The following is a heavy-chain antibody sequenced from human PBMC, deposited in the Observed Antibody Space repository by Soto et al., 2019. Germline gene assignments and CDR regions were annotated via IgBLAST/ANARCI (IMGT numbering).Heavy chain of an antibody. J-gene: IGHJ5*02. D-gene: IGHD3-10*01. CDR3: AKDPGGAQQRPFRGSWFDP. CDR2: IYHSGST. Sequence: PSETLSLTCAVSGGSISSGGYSWSWIRQPPWKGLEWIGYIYHSGSTYYNPSLKSRVTISVDRSKNQFSLKLSSVTAADTAVYYCAKDPGGAQQRPFRGSWFDPWGQGTLVTVSS. CDR1: GGSISSGGYS. V-gene: IGHV4-30-2*01.